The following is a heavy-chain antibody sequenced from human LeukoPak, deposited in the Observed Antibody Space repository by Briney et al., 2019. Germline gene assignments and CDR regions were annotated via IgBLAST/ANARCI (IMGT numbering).Heavy chain of an antibody. CDR2: INSDGKIT. J-gene: IGHJ3*02. CDR1: GFTLTTYW. V-gene: IGHV3-74*01. Sequence: GGSLRLSRAASGFTLTTYWMHWVRQAPGKGLVWVSRINSDGKITTYADSVKGRLTISGDYAKNTLYLQMNSLRAEDTAVYYCARDSGHDAFDIWGQGTTVTVSS. CDR3: ARDSGHDAFDI.